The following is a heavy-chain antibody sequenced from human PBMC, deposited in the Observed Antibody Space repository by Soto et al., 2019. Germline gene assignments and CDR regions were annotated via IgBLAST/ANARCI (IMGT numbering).Heavy chain of an antibody. CDR1: GFTFSNAW. CDR3: TTVYYDFWWRDY. D-gene: IGHD3-3*01. Sequence: EVQLVESGGGLVKPGGSLRLSCAASGFTFSNAWMSWVRQAPGKGLEWVGRIKSKTDGGTTDYAAPVKGRFTISRDDSKNTLYLQMISLKPEDTAVYYCTTVYYDFWWRDYWGQGTLVTVSS. CDR2: IKSKTDGGTT. J-gene: IGHJ4*02. V-gene: IGHV3-15*01.